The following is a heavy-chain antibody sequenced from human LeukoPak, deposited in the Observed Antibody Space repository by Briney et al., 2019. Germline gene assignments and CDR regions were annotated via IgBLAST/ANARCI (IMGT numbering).Heavy chain of an antibody. V-gene: IGHV3-30*03. Sequence: GGSLRLSCAASGFTFSSYGMHWVRQAPGKGLEWVAVISYDGSNKYYADSVKGRFTISRDNSKNTLYLQMNSLRAEDTAVYYCARDLIGYCSGGSCSNWFDPWGQGTLVTVSS. CDR3: ARDLIGYCSGGSCSNWFDP. J-gene: IGHJ5*02. CDR2: ISYDGSNK. D-gene: IGHD2-15*01. CDR1: GFTFSSYG.